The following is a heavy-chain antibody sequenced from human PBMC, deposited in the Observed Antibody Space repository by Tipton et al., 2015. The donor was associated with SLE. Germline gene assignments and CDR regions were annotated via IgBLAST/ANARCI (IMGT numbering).Heavy chain of an antibody. CDR1: GGSISSGSW. V-gene: IGHV4-4*02. Sequence: SLRLSCGVSGGSISSGSWWSWVRQPPGKRLEWIGEVYHSGSSSINPSLQSRVSISVDKSKNQLSLKLSSVTAADTAVYYCGGGPLFDYWGQGTLVTVSS. J-gene: IGHJ4*02. D-gene: IGHD6-25*01. CDR3: GGGPLFDY. CDR2: VYHSGSS.